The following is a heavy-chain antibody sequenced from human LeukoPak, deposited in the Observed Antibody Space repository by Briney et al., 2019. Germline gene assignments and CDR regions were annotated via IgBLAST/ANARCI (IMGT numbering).Heavy chain of an antibody. D-gene: IGHD3-3*01. V-gene: IGHV1-69*13. CDR1: GGTFSSYA. J-gene: IGHJ5*02. CDR3: ARQGRNYDFWSGYPDTNWFDP. Sequence: GASVKVSCKASGGTFSSYAISWVRQAPGQGLEWMGGIIPIFGTANYAQKFQGRVTITADESTSTAYMELRSLRSDDTAVYYCARQGRNYDFWSGYPDTNWFDPWGQGTLVTVSS. CDR2: IIPIFGTA.